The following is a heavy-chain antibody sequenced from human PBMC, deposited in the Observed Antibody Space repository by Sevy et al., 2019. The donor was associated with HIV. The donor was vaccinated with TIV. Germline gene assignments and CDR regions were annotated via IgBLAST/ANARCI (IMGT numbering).Heavy chain of an antibody. CDR1: GFSFSSYG. D-gene: IGHD2-21*01. CDR2: IQYDGSNK. CDR3: VKEGGGEGGDH. J-gene: IGHJ4*02. V-gene: IGHV3-30*02. Sequence: GGSLRLSCAASGFSFSSYGMHWVRQAPGKGLEWMSYIQYDGSNKDYADSVKGRLTISRDNSKNTLYRQMNSLRVEDTAVFYCVKEGGGEGGDHWGQGTLVTVSS.